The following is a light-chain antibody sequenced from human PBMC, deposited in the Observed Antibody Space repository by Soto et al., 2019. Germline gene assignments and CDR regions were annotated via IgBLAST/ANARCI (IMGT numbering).Light chain of an antibody. CDR3: QQYKNWPPVT. V-gene: IGKV3-15*01. CDR1: QSVNSN. Sequence: ETVMPQSPATLSVSLGERATLSRRASQSVNSNLAWYQQKPGQAPRLLIYGASIRATGVPARFSGSGSGTDFTLTISSLQPEDFAVYFCQQYKNWPPVTFGGGTKVDIK. CDR2: GAS. J-gene: IGKJ4*01.